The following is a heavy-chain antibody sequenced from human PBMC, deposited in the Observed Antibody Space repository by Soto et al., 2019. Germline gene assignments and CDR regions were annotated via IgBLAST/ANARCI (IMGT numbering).Heavy chain of an antibody. CDR2: IKADGSEK. CDR3: ARGFSSSPLFEDYLDY. V-gene: IGHV3-7*04. Sequence: GGSLRLSCVGSGFIFSNFWMTWVRQAPGKGLEWLANIKADGSEKHYVDSVKGRFTISRDNGKNSLYLQLDSLRAEDTAIYYCARGFSSSPLFEDYLDYWGQGTLVTVSS. D-gene: IGHD2-2*01. J-gene: IGHJ4*02. CDR1: GFIFSNFW.